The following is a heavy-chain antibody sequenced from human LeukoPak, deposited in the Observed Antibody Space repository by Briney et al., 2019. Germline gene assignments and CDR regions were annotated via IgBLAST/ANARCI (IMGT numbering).Heavy chain of an antibody. Sequence: PSETLSLTCTVSGGSISSSPYYWGWIRQPPGKGLEWIGSIYYSGSTYYNPSLKSRVTISVDTSKNQFSLKLSSVTAADTAVYYCARHSPHHYDFWSGYYKGPSLDWFDPWGQGTLVTVSS. CDR2: IYYSGST. J-gene: IGHJ5*02. CDR1: GGSISSSPYY. CDR3: ARHSPHHYDFWSGYYKGPSLDWFDP. V-gene: IGHV4-39*01. D-gene: IGHD3-3*01.